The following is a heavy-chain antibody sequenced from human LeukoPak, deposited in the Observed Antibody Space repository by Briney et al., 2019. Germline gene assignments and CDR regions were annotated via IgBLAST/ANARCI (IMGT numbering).Heavy chain of an antibody. CDR1: GYTFTSYA. V-gene: IGHV1-3*01. J-gene: IGHJ3*02. D-gene: IGHD3-16*02. CDR3: AGSPTRAIAAFDI. Sequence: ASVKVSCKASGYTFTSYAMHWVRQAPGQRLEWMGWINAGNGNTKYSQKFQGRVTITRDTSASTAYMELSSLRSEDTAVYYCAGSPTRAIAAFDIWGQGTMVTVSS. CDR2: INAGNGNT.